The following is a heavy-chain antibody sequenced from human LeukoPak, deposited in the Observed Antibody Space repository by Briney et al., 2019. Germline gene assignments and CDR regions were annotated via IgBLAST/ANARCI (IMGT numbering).Heavy chain of an antibody. CDR3: ASARYYYGSGSSPGGYYYGMDV. Sequence: ASVKVSCKASGYTFTSYDIHWVRQATGQGLEWMGWMNPNSGNTGYAQKFQGRVTMTRNTSISTAYMELSSLRSEDTAVYYCASARYYYGSGSSPGGYYYGMDVWGQGTTVTVSS. J-gene: IGHJ6*02. D-gene: IGHD3-10*01. CDR1: GYTFTSYD. CDR2: MNPNSGNT. V-gene: IGHV1-8*01.